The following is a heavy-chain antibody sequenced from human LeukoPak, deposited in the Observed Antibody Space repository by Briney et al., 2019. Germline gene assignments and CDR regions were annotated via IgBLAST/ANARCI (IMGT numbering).Heavy chain of an antibody. CDR2: ISASSGNT. V-gene: IGHV1-18*01. D-gene: IGHD6-19*01. J-gene: IGHJ4*02. CDR3: ARGGGGWSGDY. CDR1: GYSFINYG. Sequence: ASVKVSCKASGYSFINYGITWVRQAPGQGLEWMGWISASSGNTNYAQRLQGRVTMTTKASTSTAYMELRSLRSDDTAVYYCARGGGGWSGDYWGQGTVVTVSS.